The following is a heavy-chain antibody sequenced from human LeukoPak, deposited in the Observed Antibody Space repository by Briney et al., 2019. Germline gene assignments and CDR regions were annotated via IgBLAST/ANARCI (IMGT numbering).Heavy chain of an antibody. Sequence: AGSLRLSCAASGFTFSTYWMHWVRQAPAQGLVWVSRIRPEGTTTADADSVKGRFTICRDNAKNTLILQMNSLSAEDTAVYYGARDLDWILFDYWGQGTLVTVSS. CDR1: GFTFSTYW. J-gene: IGHJ4*02. V-gene: IGHV3-74*03. D-gene: IGHD3-9*01. CDR2: IRPEGTTT. CDR3: ARDLDWILFDY.